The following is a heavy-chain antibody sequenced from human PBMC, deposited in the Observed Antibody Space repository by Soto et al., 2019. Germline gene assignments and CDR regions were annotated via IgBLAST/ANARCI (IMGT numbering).Heavy chain of an antibody. CDR3: ARLRIATNNYKWFDX. V-gene: IGHV4-31*03. Sequence: SETLSLTCSVSGAALNSGNYYWSWIRQVPGKALEWIGHIYVTGAVDYNPSLMDRITISQDTSERQFSLNLRLVTAADTAVYYCARLRIATNNYKWFDXWGQGTLVTVSX. CDR1: GAALNSGNYY. J-gene: IGHJ5*02. CDR2: IYVTGAV. D-gene: IGHD2-21*01.